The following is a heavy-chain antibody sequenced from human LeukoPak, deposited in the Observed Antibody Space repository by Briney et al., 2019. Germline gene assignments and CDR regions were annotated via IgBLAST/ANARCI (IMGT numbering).Heavy chain of an antibody. Sequence: SETLSLTCTVSGGSISSYYWSWIRQPPGKGLEWIGYIYYSGSTNYNPSLKSRVTISVDTSKNQFSLKLSSVTAADTAVYYCARDRREWELFDYWGQGTLVTVSS. V-gene: IGHV4-59*01. CDR3: ARDRREWELFDY. CDR2: IYYSGST. J-gene: IGHJ4*02. CDR1: GGSISSYY. D-gene: IGHD1-26*01.